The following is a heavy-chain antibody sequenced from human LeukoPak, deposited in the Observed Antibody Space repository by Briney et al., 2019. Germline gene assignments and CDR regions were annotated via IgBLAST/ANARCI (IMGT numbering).Heavy chain of an antibody. V-gene: IGHV4-59*12. CDR2: IYYSGTT. CDR1: GGSISNYY. CDR3: ARETIDITVTVVVRMGDAFDI. D-gene: IGHD3-22*01. Sequence: SETLSLTCTVSGGSISNYYWNWIRQPPGKGLEWIGYIYYSGTTNYNPSLKSRVTISVDTSKNQFSLKLSSVTAADTAVYYCARETIDITVTVVVRMGDAFDIWGQGTMITVSS. J-gene: IGHJ3*02.